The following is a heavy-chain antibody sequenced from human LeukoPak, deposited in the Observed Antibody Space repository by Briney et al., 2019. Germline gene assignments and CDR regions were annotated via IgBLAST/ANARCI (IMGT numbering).Heavy chain of an antibody. CDR3: AKDLFYDGSGRYYSQFGN. J-gene: IGHJ4*02. Sequence: GGSLRLSCAAPGVTFTSYTMSWVRQAPRRGLEWVSVIIGGGGSTYYANSVKGRFTVSRDNSKNTLSLQMNSLRVADTAIYYCAKDLFYDGSGRYYSQFGNWGQGTLVTVSS. CDR2: IIGGGGST. D-gene: IGHD3-10*01. V-gene: IGHV3-23*01. CDR1: GVTFTSYT.